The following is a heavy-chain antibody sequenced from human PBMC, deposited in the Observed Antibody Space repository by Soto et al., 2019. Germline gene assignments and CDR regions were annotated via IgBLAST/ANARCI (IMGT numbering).Heavy chain of an antibody. CDR3: ARAVTYRPGQFDS. CDR2: IYHSGIT. CDR1: GGSISSGGYS. D-gene: IGHD3-16*01. Sequence: SETLSLTCAVSGGSISSGGYSWSWIRQPPGKGLEWIGYIYHSGITYYNPSLKRRVTISVYRSKNQFSLKLSSVTAADTAVYYCARAVTYRPGQFDSWGQGTLVTVSS. V-gene: IGHV4-30-2*01. J-gene: IGHJ4*02.